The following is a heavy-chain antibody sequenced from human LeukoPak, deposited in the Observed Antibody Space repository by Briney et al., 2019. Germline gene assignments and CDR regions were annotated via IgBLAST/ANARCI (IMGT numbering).Heavy chain of an antibody. CDR3: AKDSGYNWNYLDY. CDR2: ISWNSGSI. J-gene: IGHJ4*02. V-gene: IGHV3-9*01. Sequence: PGGSLRLSCAASGFTFDDYAMHWVRQAPGKGLEWVSGISWNSGSIGYADSLKGRFTISRDDAKNSLYLQMNGLRAEDTALYYCAKDSGYNWNYLDYWGQGTLVTVSS. D-gene: IGHD1-20*01. CDR1: GFTFDDYA.